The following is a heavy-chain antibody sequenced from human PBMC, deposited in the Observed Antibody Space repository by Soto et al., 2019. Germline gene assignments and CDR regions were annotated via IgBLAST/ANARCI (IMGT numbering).Heavy chain of an antibody. J-gene: IGHJ4*02. CDR2: IWYDGSNK. Sequence: QVQLVESGGGVVQPGRSPRLSCAASGFTFSSYGMHWVRQAPGKGLEWVAVIWYDGSNKYYADSVKGRFTISRDNSKNTLYLQMNSLRAEDTAVYYCARDKGYCSSTSCYDDYWGQGTLVTVSS. CDR3: ARDKGYCSSTSCYDDY. CDR1: GFTFSSYG. V-gene: IGHV3-33*01. D-gene: IGHD2-2*01.